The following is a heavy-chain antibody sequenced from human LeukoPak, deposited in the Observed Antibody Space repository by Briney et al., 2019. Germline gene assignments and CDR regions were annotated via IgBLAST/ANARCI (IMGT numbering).Heavy chain of an antibody. CDR3: ARLKVVPATPYYYFDY. CDR1: GGSISSYY. D-gene: IGHD2-2*01. V-gene: IGHV4-4*09. Sequence: KPSETLSLTCTVSGGSISSYYWSWIRQPPGKGLEWIGYIYTSGSTNYNLSLKSRVTISVDTSKNQFSLKLSSVTAADTAVYYCARLKVVPATPYYYFDYWGQGTLVTVSS. CDR2: IYTSGST. J-gene: IGHJ4*02.